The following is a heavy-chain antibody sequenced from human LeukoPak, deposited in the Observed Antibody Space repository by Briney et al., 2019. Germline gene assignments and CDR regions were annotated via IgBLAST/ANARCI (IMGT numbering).Heavy chain of an antibody. D-gene: IGHD3-3*02. J-gene: IGHJ4*02. CDR1: GYTFTAYY. Sequence: ASVKVSCKASGYTFTAYYLQWVRLAPGQGIEWMGWINPNNGGTNYAQKFQGRVTMTRDTSISTAYMELSRLTSDDTAVYYCARGHESKKPISPDYWGQGTLVTVSS. CDR3: ARGHESKKPISPDY. CDR2: INPNNGGT. V-gene: IGHV1-2*02.